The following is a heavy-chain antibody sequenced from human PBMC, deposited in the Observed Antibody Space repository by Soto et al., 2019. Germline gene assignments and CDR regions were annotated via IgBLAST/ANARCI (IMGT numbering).Heavy chain of an antibody. D-gene: IGHD6-13*01. Sequence: GGSLRLCCAVAGIVVASDSMNWVRQAPGKGLEWESYIPSGSTIYYADSVKGRFTISRDNAKSSLYLQMNSLRAEDTAVYYCARVGTGPGYGGQGTLVTVSS. J-gene: IGHJ4*02. CDR2: IPSGSTI. V-gene: IGHV3-48*04. CDR3: ARVGTGPGY. CDR1: GIVVASDS.